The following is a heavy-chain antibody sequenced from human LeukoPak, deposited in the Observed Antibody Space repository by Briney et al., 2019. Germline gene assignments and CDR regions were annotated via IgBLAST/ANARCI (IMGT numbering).Heavy chain of an antibody. J-gene: IGHJ5*02. V-gene: IGHV4-59*11. CDR3: AREVSWSGYYPWFDP. Sequence: SETLSLTCTVSGGSISSHYWSWIRQPPGKGLEWIGYIYYSGSTNYNPSLKSRVTISVDTSKNQFSLKLSSVTAADTAVYYCAREVSWSGYYPWFDPWGQGTLVTVSS. CDR2: IYYSGST. CDR1: GGSISSHY. D-gene: IGHD3-3*01.